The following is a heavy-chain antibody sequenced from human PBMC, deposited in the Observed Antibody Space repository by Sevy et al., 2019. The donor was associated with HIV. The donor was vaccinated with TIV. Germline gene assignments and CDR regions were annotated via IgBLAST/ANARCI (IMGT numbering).Heavy chain of an antibody. J-gene: IGHJ3*02. CDR1: GFTFSSYA. CDR2: ISGSGGST. Sequence: GGSLRLSCAASGFTFSSYAMSWVRQAPGKGLEWVSAISGSGGSTYYADSVKGRFTISRDNSKNTLYLQMNSLRAEDTAAYYCAKPYVVVTAIEAFDIWGQGTMVTVSS. D-gene: IGHD2-21*02. V-gene: IGHV3-23*01. CDR3: AKPYVVVTAIEAFDI.